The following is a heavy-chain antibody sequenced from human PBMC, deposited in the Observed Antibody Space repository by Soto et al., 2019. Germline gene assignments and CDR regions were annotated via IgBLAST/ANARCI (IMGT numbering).Heavy chain of an antibody. D-gene: IGHD3-10*01. CDR2: ISSSSSTI. V-gene: IGHV3-48*02. CDR1: GFTFSSYS. CDR3: ARDFSIYYGSGRNAFDI. Sequence: GGSLRLSCAASGFTFSSYSMNWVRQAPGKGLEWVSYISSSSSTIYYADSVKGRFTISRDNAKNSLYLQMNSLRDEDTAVYYCARDFSIYYGSGRNAFDIWGQGTMVTVSS. J-gene: IGHJ3*02.